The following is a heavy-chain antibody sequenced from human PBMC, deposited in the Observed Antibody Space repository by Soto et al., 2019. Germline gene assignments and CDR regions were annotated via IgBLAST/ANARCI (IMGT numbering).Heavy chain of an antibody. D-gene: IGHD3-10*01. CDR2: IYYSGST. V-gene: IGHV4-31*03. J-gene: IGHJ6*03. CDR3: ARAENGSRRAYYYYMDV. CDR1: GGSISSGGYY. Sequence: SETLSLTCTVSGGSISSGGYYWSWIRQHPGKGLEWIGYIYYSGSTYYNPSLKSRVTISVDTSKNQFSLKLSSVTAADTAVYYCARAENGSRRAYYYYMDVWGKGTTVTVSS.